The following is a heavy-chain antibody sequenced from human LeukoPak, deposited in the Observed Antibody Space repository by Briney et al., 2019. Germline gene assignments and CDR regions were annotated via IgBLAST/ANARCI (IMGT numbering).Heavy chain of an antibody. J-gene: IGHJ4*02. Sequence: GASVKVSCKASGGTFSSYAISWVRQAPGQGLEWMGIINPSGGSTSYAQKFQGRVTMTRDMSTSTVYMELSSLRSEDTAVYYCARGSFLVGTTVKHFDYWGQGTLVTVSS. CDR2: INPSGGST. D-gene: IGHD1-26*01. V-gene: IGHV1-46*01. CDR1: GGTFSSYA. CDR3: ARGSFLVGTTVKHFDY.